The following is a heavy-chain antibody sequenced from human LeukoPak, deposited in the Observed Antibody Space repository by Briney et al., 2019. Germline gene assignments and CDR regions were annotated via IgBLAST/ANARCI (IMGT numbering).Heavy chain of an antibody. CDR1: GFTFTSYW. Sequence: GGSLRLSCAASGFTFTSYWMTWAGRAPGKGRGGVANIKQDGSVKYYVDSVKGRFTISRDNAKNSLYLQMNSLRAEDTAVYNCARIGYSSSSLDFWGRGTLVTVSS. J-gene: IGHJ4*02. CDR3: ARIGYSSSSLDF. CDR2: IKQDGSVK. V-gene: IGHV3-7*03. D-gene: IGHD6-6*01.